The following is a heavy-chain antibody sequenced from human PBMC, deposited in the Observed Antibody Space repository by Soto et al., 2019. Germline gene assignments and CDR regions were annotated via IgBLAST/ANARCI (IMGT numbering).Heavy chain of an antibody. CDR2: ISPNSGGT. Sequence: QVHLVQSGAEVKKPGASVKVSCKASGYTFTVYYRHWVRQAPGQGLEWMGWISPNSGGTFAAKKFQGRVTMTRDTSVNIAYMELNSIKSDDTAVYYCARQRKGAAAGPVDAFDIWGQGTMVTVSS. J-gene: IGHJ3*02. CDR3: ARQRKGAAAGPVDAFDI. D-gene: IGHD6-13*01. CDR1: GYTFTVYY. V-gene: IGHV1-2*02.